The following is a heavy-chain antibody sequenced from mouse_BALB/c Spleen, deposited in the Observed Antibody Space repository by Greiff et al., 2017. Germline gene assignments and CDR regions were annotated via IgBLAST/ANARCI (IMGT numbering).Heavy chain of an antibody. Sequence: EVQGVESGGGLVQPGGSLRLSCATSGFTFTDYYMSWVRQPPGKALEWLGFIRNKANGYTTEYSASVKGRFTISRDNSQSILYLQMNTLRAEDSATYYCARGDLLRDYWGQGTTLTVSS. V-gene: IGHV7-3*02. D-gene: IGHD1-1*01. J-gene: IGHJ2*01. CDR3: ARGDLLRDY. CDR2: IRNKANGYTT. CDR1: GFTFTDYY.